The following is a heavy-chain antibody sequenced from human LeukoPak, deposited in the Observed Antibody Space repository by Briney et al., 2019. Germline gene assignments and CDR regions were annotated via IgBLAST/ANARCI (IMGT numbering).Heavy chain of an antibody. Sequence: GGSLRLSCAASGFTFSSSAMSWVRQAPGKGLEWVSYISSSGSTIYYADSVKGRFTISRDNAKNSLYLQMNSLRAEDTAVYYCARDFIAAAVGDAFDIWGQGTMVTVSS. D-gene: IGHD6-13*01. CDR2: ISSSGSTI. CDR3: ARDFIAAAVGDAFDI. CDR1: GFTFSSSA. V-gene: IGHV3-48*04. J-gene: IGHJ3*02.